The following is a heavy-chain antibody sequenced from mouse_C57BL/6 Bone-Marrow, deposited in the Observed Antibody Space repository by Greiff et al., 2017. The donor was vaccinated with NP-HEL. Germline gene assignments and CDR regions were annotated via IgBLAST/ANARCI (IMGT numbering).Heavy chain of an antibody. CDR2: INYDGSST. Sequence: DVKLVESEGGLVQPGSSMKLSCTASGFTFSDYYMAWVRQVPEKGLEWVANINYDGSSTYYLDSLKSRFIISRDNAKNILYLQMSSLKSEDTATYYCARDRRTGAMDYWGQGTSVTVSS. J-gene: IGHJ4*01. CDR3: ARDRRTGAMDY. CDR1: GFTFSDYY. V-gene: IGHV5-16*01.